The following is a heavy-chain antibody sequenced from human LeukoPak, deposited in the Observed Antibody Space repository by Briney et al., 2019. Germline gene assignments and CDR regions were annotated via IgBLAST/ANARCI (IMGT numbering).Heavy chain of an antibody. V-gene: IGHV4-59*08. J-gene: IGHJ4*02. CDR3: ASQYSSSWYPFDY. Sequence: PSETLSLTCTVSGGSISSYYWSWIRQPPGKGLEWTGYIYYSGSTNYNPSLKSRVTISVDTSKNQFSLKLSSVTAADTAVYYCASQYSSSWYPFDYWGQGTLVTVSS. CDR2: IYYSGST. CDR1: GGSISSYY. D-gene: IGHD6-13*01.